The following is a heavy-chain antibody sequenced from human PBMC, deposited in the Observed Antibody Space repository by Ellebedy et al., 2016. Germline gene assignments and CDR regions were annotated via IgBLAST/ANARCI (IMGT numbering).Heavy chain of an antibody. J-gene: IGHJ3*02. CDR2: IDSGGSS. D-gene: IGHD4-17*01. V-gene: IGHV3-53*01. CDR3: ATKRYGASDI. Sequence: GESLKISXVASGFTVTNDYMTWVRQAPGKGLEWVSVIDSGGSSYYADSVKGRFTISRDSPKNTLYLQMNSLRAEDTAVYYCATKRYGASDIWGQGTKVTVSS. CDR1: GFTVTNDY.